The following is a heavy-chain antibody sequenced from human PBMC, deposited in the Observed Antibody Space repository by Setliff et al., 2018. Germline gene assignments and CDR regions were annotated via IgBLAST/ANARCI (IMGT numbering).Heavy chain of an antibody. CDR2: INVSGGSA. CDR1: GYSFIRYY. V-gene: IGHV1-46*01. CDR3: ARAGDAASGRKGVFEY. D-gene: IGHD1-26*01. J-gene: IGHJ4*02. Sequence: ASVKVSCKTSGYSFIRYYMYWVRQAPGQGLEWMGLINVSGGSASYEQKFQGRVTMTRDTSTGTVYMELTSLKSEDTAVYYCARAGDAASGRKGVFEYWGQGTAVTVSS.